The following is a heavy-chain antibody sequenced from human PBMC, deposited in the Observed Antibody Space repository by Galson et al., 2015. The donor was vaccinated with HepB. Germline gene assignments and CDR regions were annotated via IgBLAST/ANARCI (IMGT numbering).Heavy chain of an antibody. CDR1: GDTFSDLA. V-gene: IGHV1-69*04. CDR2: IIPTLAIT. CDR3: GRHRFRREGFRGIDY. Sequence: SVKVSCKASGDTFSDLAISWVRQAPGQGLEWMGRIIPTLAITNYAQKFEGRVTIGADKSTSTAYMELSSLRSEDTAIYYCGRHRFRREGFRGIDYWGQGTLVTVFS. D-gene: IGHD3-10*01. J-gene: IGHJ4*02.